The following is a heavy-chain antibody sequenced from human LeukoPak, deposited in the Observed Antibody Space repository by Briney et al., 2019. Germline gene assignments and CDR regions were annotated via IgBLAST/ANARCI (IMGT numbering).Heavy chain of an antibody. CDR3: ARDSGSRIFTNYYYYMDV. V-gene: IGHV1-69*13. J-gene: IGHJ6*03. Sequence: ASVKVSCKASGGTFSSYAISWVRQAPGQGLEWMGGIIPIFGTANYAQKFQGRVTITADESTSTAYMELSSLRSEDTAVYYCARDSGSRIFTNYYYYMDVWGKGTTVTISS. CDR1: GGTFSSYA. CDR2: IIPIFGTA. D-gene: IGHD1-26*01.